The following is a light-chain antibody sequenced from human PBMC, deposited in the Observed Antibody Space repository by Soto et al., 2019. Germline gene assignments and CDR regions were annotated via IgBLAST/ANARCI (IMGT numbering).Light chain of an antibody. CDR2: LGS. CDR1: QSLLNSNGYNY. Sequence: DIVMTQSPLSLPVTPGEPASISCRSSQSLLNSNGYNYLDWYLQKPGQSPQLLIYLGSSRASGVPDRFSGSGSGTDFTLTISRVEAEDLAFSYCMQALQAPLTFGQGTKVDIK. CDR3: MQALQAPLT. V-gene: IGKV2-28*01. J-gene: IGKJ1*01.